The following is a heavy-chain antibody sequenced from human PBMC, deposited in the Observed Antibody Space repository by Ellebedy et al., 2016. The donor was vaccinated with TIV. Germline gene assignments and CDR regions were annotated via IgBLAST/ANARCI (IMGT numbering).Heavy chain of an antibody. CDR1: GGSISSGGYY. CDR2: IYYSGST. CDR3: ARHRDSNRYYFDY. V-gene: IGHV4-61*08. Sequence: MPSETLSLTCTVSGGSISSGGYYWSWIRQPPGKGLEWIGYIYYSGSTNYNPSLKSRVTISVDTSKNQFSLKLSSVTAADTAVYYCARHRDSNRYYFDYWGQGTLVTVSS. J-gene: IGHJ4*02. D-gene: IGHD4-11*01.